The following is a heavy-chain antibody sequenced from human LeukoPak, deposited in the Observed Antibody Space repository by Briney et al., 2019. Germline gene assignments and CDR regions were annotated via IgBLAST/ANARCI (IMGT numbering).Heavy chain of an antibody. CDR1: GYTFSNYD. Sequence: ASVKVSCKASGYTFSNYDINWVRQATGQGLEWMGWMNPNSSNTGYAQKFQGSITMTRNTSITTAYMELSSLRSEDTAVYYCARGTRRGTPYYFDSWGQGTLVTVSS. CDR3: ARGTRRGTPYYFDS. V-gene: IGHV1-8*01. D-gene: IGHD3-16*01. CDR2: MNPNSSNT. J-gene: IGHJ4*02.